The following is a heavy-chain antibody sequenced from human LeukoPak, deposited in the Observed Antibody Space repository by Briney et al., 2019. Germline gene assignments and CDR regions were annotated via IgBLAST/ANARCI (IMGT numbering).Heavy chain of an antibody. CDR2: DGRDE. CDR1: GFTFSSYS. CDR3: AKRDSSSSRMFDY. Sequence: GGSLRLSCAASGFTFSSYSMHWVRQAPGKALEWVACDGRDEFYADSVKGRFTISRDSSKNTLFLQMNSLRPEDTAVYYCAKRDSSSSRMFDYWGQGTLVTVSS. V-gene: IGHV3-30*01. J-gene: IGHJ4*02. D-gene: IGHD6-6*01.